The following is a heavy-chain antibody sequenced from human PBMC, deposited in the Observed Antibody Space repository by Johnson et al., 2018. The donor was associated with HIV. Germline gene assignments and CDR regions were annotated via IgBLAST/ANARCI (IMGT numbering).Heavy chain of an antibody. CDR1: AFTVSSNY. CDR3: ARDYHYVWGSSYGFDI. J-gene: IGHJ3*02. D-gene: IGHD3-16*01. V-gene: IGHV3-66*01. CDR2: LYSGGST. Sequence: VQLVESGGGVVQPGRSLRLSCEASAFTVSSNYMNWVRQAPGKGLEWVSVLYSGGSTYYADFVKDRFIISRDNSKNTLYLQMNSLRAEDTAVYYCARDYHYVWGSSYGFDIWGQGTMVTVSS.